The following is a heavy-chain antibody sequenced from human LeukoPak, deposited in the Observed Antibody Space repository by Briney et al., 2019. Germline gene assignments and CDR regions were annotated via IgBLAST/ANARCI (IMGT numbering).Heavy chain of an antibody. CDR2: IYYSGST. CDR1: GGSISSYY. V-gene: IGHV4-59*08. CDR3: ARPSAAGTAVGWYFDL. Sequence: SETLSLTCTVSGGSISSYYWSWIRQPPGKGLEWIGYIYYSGSTNYNPSFKSRVTISVDTSKNQFSLKLSSVTAADTAVYYCARPSAAGTAVGWYFDLWGRGTLVTVSS. J-gene: IGHJ2*01. D-gene: IGHD6-19*01.